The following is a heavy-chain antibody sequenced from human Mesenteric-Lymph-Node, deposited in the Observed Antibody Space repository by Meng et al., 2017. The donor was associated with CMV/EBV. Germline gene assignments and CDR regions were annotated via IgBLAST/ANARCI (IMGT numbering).Heavy chain of an antibody. CDR2: IGGSGDST. CDR3: AKDWGSGWYKGNYWYFDL. D-gene: IGHD6-19*01. J-gene: IGHJ2*01. CDR1: GFTFSSYA. Sequence: GESLKISCVVSGFTFSSYAMSWVRQAPGKGLDWVSAIGGSGDSTYYADSVKGRFTISRDNSKNTLYLQMNSLRAEDTAVYYCAKDWGSGWYKGNYWYFDLWGRGTLVTVSS. V-gene: IGHV3-23*01.